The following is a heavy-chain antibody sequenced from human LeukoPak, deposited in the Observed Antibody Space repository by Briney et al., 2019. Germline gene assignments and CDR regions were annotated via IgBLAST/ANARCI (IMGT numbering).Heavy chain of an antibody. Sequence: PSETLSLTCAVYGVSFSGYYWSWIRQPPGKGLEWIGEINHSGSTNYNPSLKSRVTISVDTSKNQFSLKLSSVTAADTAVYYCARGRKYDFWSGHYSDWGQGTLVTVSS. J-gene: IGHJ4*02. CDR1: GVSFSGYY. CDR2: INHSGST. CDR3: ARGRKYDFWSGHYSD. V-gene: IGHV4-34*01. D-gene: IGHD3-3*01.